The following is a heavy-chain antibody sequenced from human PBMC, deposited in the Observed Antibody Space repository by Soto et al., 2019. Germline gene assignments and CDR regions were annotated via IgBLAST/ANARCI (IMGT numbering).Heavy chain of an antibody. J-gene: IGHJ4*02. V-gene: IGHV3-73*01. CDR1: GFTFSGSA. CDR2: IRSKPNNYAT. Sequence: EVQLVESGGGLVQPGGSLKLSSAASGFTFSGSAMHWVRQASGKGLEWVGRIRSKPNNYATAYAASVKGRFTISRDDSKDTAYLLMSSLKTEDTAMYYCTRHLSDYWGQGTLVTVSS. CDR3: TRHLSDY.